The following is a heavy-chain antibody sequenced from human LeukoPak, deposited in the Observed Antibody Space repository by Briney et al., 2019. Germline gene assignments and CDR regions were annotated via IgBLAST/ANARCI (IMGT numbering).Heavy chain of an antibody. Sequence: PRGSLRLSCAASGFTFSSYSMNWVRQAPGKGLEWVSSISSSSSYIYYADSVKGRFTISRDNAKNSLYLQMNSLRAEDTAVYYCARDRGRVVVAENYWGQGTLVTVSS. J-gene: IGHJ4*02. D-gene: IGHD2-15*01. CDR2: ISSSSSYI. CDR3: ARDRGRVVVAENY. CDR1: GFTFSSYS. V-gene: IGHV3-21*01.